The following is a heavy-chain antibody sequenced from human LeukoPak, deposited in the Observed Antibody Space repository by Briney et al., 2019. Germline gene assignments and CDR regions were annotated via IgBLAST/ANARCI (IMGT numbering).Heavy chain of an antibody. CDR3: ARRYGDSWYFDL. CDR2: IYYSGST. CDR1: GGSISSYY. D-gene: IGHD4-17*01. J-gene: IGHJ2*01. Sequence: SETLSLTCTVSGGSISSYYWSWIRQPPGKGLEWIGYIYYSGSTNYNSSLKSRVTISVDTSKNQFSLKLSSVTAADTAVYYCARRYGDSWYFDLWGRGTLVTVSS. V-gene: IGHV4-59*08.